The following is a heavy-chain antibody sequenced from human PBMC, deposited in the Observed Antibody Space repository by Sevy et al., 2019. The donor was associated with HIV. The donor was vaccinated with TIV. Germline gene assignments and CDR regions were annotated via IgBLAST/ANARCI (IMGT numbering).Heavy chain of an antibody. Sequence: RGSLRLSCAASGFTFSKYSMSWVRQPPGKGLEWVSTLSFGCGEINYADSVKGRFTISRDNSKSSVYLQMNNLRPEDTAVYYCAREGCTKPHDYWGQGTLVTVFS. J-gene: IGHJ4*02. CDR1: GFTFSKYS. CDR3: AREGCTKPHDY. CDR2: LSFGCGEI. V-gene: IGHV3-23*01. D-gene: IGHD2-8*01.